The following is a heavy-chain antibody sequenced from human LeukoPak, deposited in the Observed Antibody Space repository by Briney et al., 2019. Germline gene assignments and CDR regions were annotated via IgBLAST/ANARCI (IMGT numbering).Heavy chain of an antibody. V-gene: IGHV4-4*02. CDR1: GGSITSTNW. CDR3: SRENGAFSPFGY. CDR2: ISLSGLT. Sequence: PSETLSLTCGGSGGSITSTNWWSGVRQPPGQGLEWIGEISLSGLTNYNPSLKSRVTMALDKSKNHLSLNLTSVTAADTAVYYCSRENGAFSPFGYWGQGTLVTVPS. D-gene: IGHD2-8*01. J-gene: IGHJ4*02.